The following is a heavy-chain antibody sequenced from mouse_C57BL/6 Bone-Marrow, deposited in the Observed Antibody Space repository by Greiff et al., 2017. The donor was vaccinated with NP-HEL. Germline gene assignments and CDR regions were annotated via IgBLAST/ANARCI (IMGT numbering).Heavy chain of an antibody. CDR2: IYPRSGNT. D-gene: IGHD2-2*01. CDR1: GYTFTSYG. Sequence: VKLQESGAELARPGASVKLSCKASGYTFTSYGISWVKQRTGQGLEWIGEIYPRSGNTYYNEKFKGKATLTADKSSSTAYMELRSLTSEDSAVYFWAREGDGYARYFDVWGTGTTVTVSS. V-gene: IGHV1-81*01. CDR3: AREGDGYARYFDV. J-gene: IGHJ1*03.